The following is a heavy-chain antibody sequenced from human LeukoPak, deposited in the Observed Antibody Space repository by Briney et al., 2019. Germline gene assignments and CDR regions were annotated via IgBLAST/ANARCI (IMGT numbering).Heavy chain of an antibody. Sequence: SETLSLTCTVSGGSVSSGSSFWSWIRQPPGKGLEWIGYIYYSGSTNYNPSLKSRVTISVDTSKNQFSLKLSSVTAADTAVYYCARQGLDCRGGSCYAPIDDWGQGTLVTVSS. CDR1: GGSVSSGSSF. D-gene: IGHD2-15*01. CDR3: ARQGLDCRGGSCYAPIDD. CDR2: IYYSGST. J-gene: IGHJ4*02. V-gene: IGHV4-61*01.